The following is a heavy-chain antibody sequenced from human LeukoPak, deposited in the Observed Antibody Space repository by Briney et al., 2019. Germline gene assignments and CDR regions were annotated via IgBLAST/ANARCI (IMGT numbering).Heavy chain of an antibody. CDR3: ARHIREYRSGWYGFGY. Sequence: SETLSLTCTASGGSISSSSYYWGWIRQPPGKGLEWIGSMYNGGSTYYNPSLKSRVTISVDMSKNQFSLKLSSVTAADTAVYYCARHIREYRSGWYGFGYWGQGTLVTVSS. J-gene: IGHJ4*02. V-gene: IGHV4-39*01. CDR1: GGSISSSSYY. CDR2: MYNGGST. D-gene: IGHD6-19*01.